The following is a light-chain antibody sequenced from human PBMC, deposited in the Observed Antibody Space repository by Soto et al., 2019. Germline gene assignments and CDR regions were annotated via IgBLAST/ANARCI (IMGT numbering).Light chain of an antibody. CDR1: QSVSSSY. J-gene: IGKJ2*01. CDR2: GAS. V-gene: IGKV3-20*01. CDR3: QQYGSSPYT. Sequence: EIVLTQSPGTLSLSPGERATLSCRASQSVSSSYLAWYRQKPGQAPRLLIYGASSRATGIPDRFSGSGSGTDFTLTISRLEPEDFAVYSCQQYGSSPYTVGQGTKLESK.